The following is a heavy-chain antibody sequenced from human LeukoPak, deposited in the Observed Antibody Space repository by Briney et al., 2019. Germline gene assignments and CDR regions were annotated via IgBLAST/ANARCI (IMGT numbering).Heavy chain of an antibody. CDR1: GFTFSSYE. J-gene: IGHJ4*02. CDR2: ISSSGSYT. V-gene: IGHV3-48*03. D-gene: IGHD2-21*02. Sequence: HPGGSLRLSCAASGFTFSSYEMNWVRQAPGKGLEWVSYISSSGSYTNYADSMKGRFTISRDNAKNSLYLQMNSLRAEDTAVYYCARVEYIVVVTTISSPDYWGQGTLVTVSS. CDR3: ARVEYIVVVTTISSPDY.